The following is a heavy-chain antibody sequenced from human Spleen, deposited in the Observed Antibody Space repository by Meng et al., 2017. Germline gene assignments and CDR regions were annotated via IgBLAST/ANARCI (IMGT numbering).Heavy chain of an antibody. Sequence: ASVKVSCKPSGYNFPDYYIHWVRQAPGQGLEWMGWISAYNGNTNYAQKLQGRVTMTTDTSTSTAYMELRSLRSDDTAVYYCARYRSGYYTTIDYWGQGTLVTVSS. V-gene: IGHV1-18*04. J-gene: IGHJ4*02. CDR3: ARYRSGYYTTIDY. D-gene: IGHD3-22*01. CDR1: GYNFPDYY. CDR2: ISAYNGNT.